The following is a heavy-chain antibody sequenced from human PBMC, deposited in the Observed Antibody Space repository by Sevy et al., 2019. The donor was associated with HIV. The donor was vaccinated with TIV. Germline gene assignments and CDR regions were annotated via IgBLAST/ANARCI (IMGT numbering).Heavy chain of an antibody. D-gene: IGHD2-21*01. J-gene: IGHJ5*01. V-gene: IGHV3-33*01. CDR1: GFNVRSFS. CDR3: ARDSARVIVPTAGFDS. Sequence: QLGGSLRLSCSASGFNVRSFSMHWVRQAPGKGLEWVAAILYNVRTEEYADSVRGRFTISRDNSKNTVNLEMNSLRVEDTALYFCARDSARVIVPTAGFDSWGQGVLVTVSS. CDR2: ILYNVRTE.